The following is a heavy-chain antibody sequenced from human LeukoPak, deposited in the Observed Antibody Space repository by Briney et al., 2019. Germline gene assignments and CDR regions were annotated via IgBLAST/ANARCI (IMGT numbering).Heavy chain of an antibody. J-gene: IGHJ4*02. CDR1: GFTFDDYA. CDR3: AKDTGYYYDSSNYLGY. V-gene: IGHV3-9*01. Sequence: GGSLRLSCAASGFTFDDYAMHWVRQAPGKGLEWVSGISWNSGSIGYADSVKGRFTISRDNAKNSLYLQMNSLRAEDTALYYCAKDTGYYYDSSNYLGYWGQGTLVTVSS. D-gene: IGHD3-22*01. CDR2: ISWNSGSI.